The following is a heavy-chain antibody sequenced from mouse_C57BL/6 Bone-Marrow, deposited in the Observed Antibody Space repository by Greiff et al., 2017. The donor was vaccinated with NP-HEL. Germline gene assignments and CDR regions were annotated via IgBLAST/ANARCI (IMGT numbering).Heavy chain of an antibody. V-gene: IGHV1-69*01. CDR1: GYTFTSYW. J-gene: IGHJ1*03. CDR2: IDPSDSYT. Sequence: QVQLQQPGAELVMPGASVKLSCKASGYTFTSYWMHWVKQRPGQGLEWIGEIDPSDSYTNYNQKFKGKSTLTVDKSSSTAYMQLSSRTSEDSAVYYCARERDYCDSSYEYFDVWGTGTTVTVSS. D-gene: IGHD1-1*01. CDR3: ARERDYCDSSYEYFDV.